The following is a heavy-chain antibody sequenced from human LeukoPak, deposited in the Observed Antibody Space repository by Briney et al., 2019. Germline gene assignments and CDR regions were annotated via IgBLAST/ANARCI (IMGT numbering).Heavy chain of an antibody. D-gene: IGHD4-17*01. CDR1: GGSFSGYY. Sequence: SETVCLPRAVYGGSFSGYYWNWIRQSPGKGLEWIGEINHSGTTKYNPSNKGQVTSSVGTSKNQFSLSLSSVNAADTAVYYCASRPFHYGFRTTFGYWGQGT. J-gene: IGHJ4*02. CDR3: ASRPFHYGFRTTFGY. V-gene: IGHV4-34*01. CDR2: INHSGTT.